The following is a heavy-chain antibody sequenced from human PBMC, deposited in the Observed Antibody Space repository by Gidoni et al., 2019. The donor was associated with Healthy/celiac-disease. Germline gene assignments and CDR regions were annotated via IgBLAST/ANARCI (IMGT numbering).Heavy chain of an antibody. D-gene: IGHD6-13*01. Sequence: EVQLVESGGGLVKPGGSLRRSCAASGFTFSSYSMNWVRQAPGKGLEWVSSISSSSSYIYYADSVKGRFTISRDNAKNSLYLQMNSLRAEDTAVYYCARDEQQLEGYFDYWGQGTLVTVSS. CDR2: ISSSSSYI. CDR1: GFTFSSYS. J-gene: IGHJ4*02. CDR3: ARDEQQLEGYFDY. V-gene: IGHV3-21*01.